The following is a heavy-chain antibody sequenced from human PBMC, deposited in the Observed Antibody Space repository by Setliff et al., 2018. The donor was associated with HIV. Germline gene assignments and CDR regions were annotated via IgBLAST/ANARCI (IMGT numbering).Heavy chain of an antibody. D-gene: IGHD3-16*01. CDR3: ARDATYDYVWGTSSLVLDY. J-gene: IGHJ4*02. CDR1: GYTFTGYY. Sequence: ASVKVSCKASGYTFTGYYIYWVRQAPGQGLQWMGIINPGDGSTIYAQKFQGRVTMTRDTSTSTLYMELSSLRSEDTAVYYCARDATYDYVWGTSSLVLDYWGQGTLVTVSS. V-gene: IGHV1-46*01. CDR2: INPGDGST.